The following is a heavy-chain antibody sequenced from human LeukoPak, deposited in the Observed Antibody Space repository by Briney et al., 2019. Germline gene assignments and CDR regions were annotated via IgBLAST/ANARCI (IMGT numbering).Heavy chain of an antibody. CDR3: ARHAGGISATGTRPFDY. D-gene: IGHD6-13*01. J-gene: IGHJ4*02. CDR2: IYYGGST. Sequence: PSETLSLTCTVSGASFSSSTYYWGWLRQPPGKGLEWIGSIYYGGSTYYNPSLKSRVTMSVDTSKNQFSLKLSSVTAADTAVYYCARHAGGISATGTRPFDYWGQGTLVTVSS. V-gene: IGHV4-39*01. CDR1: GASFSSSTYY.